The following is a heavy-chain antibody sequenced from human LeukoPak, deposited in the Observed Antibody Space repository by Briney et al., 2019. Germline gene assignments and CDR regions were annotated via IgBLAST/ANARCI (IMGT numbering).Heavy chain of an antibody. Sequence: SETLSLTCTVSGGSISSYYWSWIRQPPGKGLEWIGYIYYSGSTNYNPSLKSRVTISVDTSKNQFSLKLSSVTAADTAVYYCARHVHSDSRYYYDSSGPYWYFDLWGRGTLVTVSS. D-gene: IGHD3-22*01. J-gene: IGHJ2*01. CDR1: GGSISSYY. CDR2: IYYSGST. V-gene: IGHV4-59*08. CDR3: ARHVHSDSRYYYDSSGPYWYFDL.